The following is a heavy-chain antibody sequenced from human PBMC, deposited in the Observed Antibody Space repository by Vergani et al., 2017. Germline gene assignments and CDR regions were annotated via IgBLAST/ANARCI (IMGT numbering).Heavy chain of an antibody. V-gene: IGHV4-30-4*01. J-gene: IGHJ3*02. CDR1: GGSISSGDYY. D-gene: IGHD3-10*01. Sequence: QVQLQESGPGLVKPSQTLSLTCTVSGGSISSGDYYWSWIRQPPGKGLEWIGYIYYSGSTYYNPSLKSRVTISVDTSKNQFSLKLSAVTAADTAVYYCASGTGFGESPAPDAFDIWGQGTMVTVSS. CDR2: IYYSGST. CDR3: ASGTGFGESPAPDAFDI.